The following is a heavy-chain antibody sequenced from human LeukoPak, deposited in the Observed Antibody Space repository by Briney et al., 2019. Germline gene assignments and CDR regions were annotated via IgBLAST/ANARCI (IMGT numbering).Heavy chain of an antibody. J-gene: IGHJ4*02. V-gene: IGHV4-59*01. CDR1: GGSISSYY. Sequence: SSETLSLTCTVSGGSISSYYWSWIRQPPGKGLEWIGYIYYSGSTNYNPSLKSRVTISVDTSKNQFSLELSSVTAADTAVYYCARYGLIRGNDYWGQGTLVTVSS. CDR3: ARYGLIRGNDY. D-gene: IGHD3-16*01. CDR2: IYYSGST.